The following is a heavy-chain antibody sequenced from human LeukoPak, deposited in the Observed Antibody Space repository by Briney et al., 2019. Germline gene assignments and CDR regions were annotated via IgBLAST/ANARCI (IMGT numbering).Heavy chain of an antibody. CDR3: ARDRYYYDSSGYDAFDI. D-gene: IGHD3-22*01. CDR2: ISAYNGNT. Sequence: GASVKVSCKASGYTFTSYGISWVRQAPGQGLEWMGWISAYNGNTNYAQKLQGRVTMTTDTSTSTAYMELRSLRSDDTAVYYCARDRYYYDSSGYDAFDIWGQGTMVTVSS. CDR1: GYTFTSYG. J-gene: IGHJ3*02. V-gene: IGHV1-18*01.